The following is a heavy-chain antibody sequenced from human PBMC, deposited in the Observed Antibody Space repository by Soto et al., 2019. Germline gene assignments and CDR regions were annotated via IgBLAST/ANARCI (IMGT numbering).Heavy chain of an antibody. CDR3: AVVASTGNWFDP. CDR2: MYYSGTT. Sequence: QLQLQESGPGLVKPSETLSLTCTVSGGSISSSDFNWGWLRQTPGKGLEFIGSMYYSGTTYYNPSLKSRVTISVDTSKNQFTLKLISVTAAETAVYYCAVVASTGNWFDPWGEGALVTVSS. CDR1: GGSISSSDFN. V-gene: IGHV4-39*01. J-gene: IGHJ5*02. D-gene: IGHD2-15*01.